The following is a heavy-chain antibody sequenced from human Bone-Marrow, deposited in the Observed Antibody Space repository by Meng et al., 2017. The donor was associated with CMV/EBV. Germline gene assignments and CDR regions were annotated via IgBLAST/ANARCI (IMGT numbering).Heavy chain of an antibody. CDR3: TTGLYYDSTGYIY. Sequence: SGFTFSDAWMNWVRQAPGKGLEWVGRIKSKIDGGTTDYAAPVKGRFTISRDESKDTLYLQMNSLKTEDTAVYYCTTGLYYDSTGYIYWGQGTLVTVSS. J-gene: IGHJ4*02. CDR2: IKSKIDGGTT. CDR1: GFTFSDAW. D-gene: IGHD3-22*01. V-gene: IGHV3-15*07.